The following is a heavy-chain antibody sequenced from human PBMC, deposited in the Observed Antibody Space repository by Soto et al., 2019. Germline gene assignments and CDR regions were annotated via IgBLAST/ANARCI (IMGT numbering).Heavy chain of an antibody. Sequence: VQLLESGGELVQPGGSLRLSCAASGFTFSNFAMSWVRQAPGRGLEWVSGLSASGRDTYYADSVKDRFTVSRDNSKNTLYLQMNSLRAEDTAIYYCAKGKTSGWYYFDYWGQGALVTVSS. V-gene: IGHV3-23*01. CDR1: GFTFSNFA. CDR3: AKGKTSGWYYFDY. J-gene: IGHJ4*02. D-gene: IGHD6-19*01. CDR2: LSASGRDT.